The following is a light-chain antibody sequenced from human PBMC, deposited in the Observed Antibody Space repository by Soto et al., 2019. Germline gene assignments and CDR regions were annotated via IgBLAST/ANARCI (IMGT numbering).Light chain of an antibody. Sequence: SALTQPPSASGSPGQSVTISCTGTSSDVGGYNYVSWYQQHPGKAPKLMIYEVTKRPSGVPDRFSGSKSGNTASLTVSGLQVEDEADYYCSSYAGSNNLVFGGGTKLTVL. J-gene: IGLJ2*01. CDR3: SSYAGSNNLV. CDR2: EVT. CDR1: SSDVGGYNY. V-gene: IGLV2-8*01.